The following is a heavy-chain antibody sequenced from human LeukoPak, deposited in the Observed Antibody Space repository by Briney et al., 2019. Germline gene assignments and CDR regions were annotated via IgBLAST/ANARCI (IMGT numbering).Heavy chain of an antibody. J-gene: IGHJ5*01. CDR3: ARDRTHNLRAPVGWFDS. CDR2: GHYSGSS. D-gene: IGHD1-1*01. CDR1: GGLISTYY. V-gene: IGHV4-59*01. Sequence: ASETLSLACTVSGGLISTYYWNWIRQSPGKGLEWIGYGHYSGSSSYNPSLQSRVAISVDRSKNHFTLSLGSVTAADTAIYYCARDRTHNLRAPVGWFDSWGQGTLVTVSS.